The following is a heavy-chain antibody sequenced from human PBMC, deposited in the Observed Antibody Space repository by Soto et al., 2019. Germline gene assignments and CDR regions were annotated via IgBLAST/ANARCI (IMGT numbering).Heavy chain of an antibody. CDR3: AYSCYCTGGSCYYSNRFVP. D-gene: IGHD2-15*01. J-gene: IGHJ5*02. Sequence: QITLKESGPTLVKPTQTLTLTCTFSGFSLSTSGVGVGWIRQPPGKALEWLALIYWDDDKRYSPSLKSRLTHRKATSNIQVVLTMSCMDPVDTATYYCAYSCYCTGGSCYYSNRFVPWGQGTLVTVSS. CDR2: IYWDDDK. V-gene: IGHV2-5*02. CDR1: GFSLSTSGVG.